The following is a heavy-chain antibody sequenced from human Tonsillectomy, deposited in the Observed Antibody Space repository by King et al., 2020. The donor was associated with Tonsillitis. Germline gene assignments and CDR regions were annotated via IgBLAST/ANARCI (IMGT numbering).Heavy chain of an antibody. CDR1: GFTFSSYA. J-gene: IGHJ4*02. CDR3: AAFASGGYYGGFDY. V-gene: IGHV3-30-3*01. CDR2: VSYDGSHK. D-gene: IGHD3-22*01. Sequence: VQLVESGGGVVQPGTSLRLSCAASGFTFSSYAMHWVRQAPGKGLEWVAAVSYDGSHKYHADSVKGRFTISRDNSKNTLCLQMNILRPEDTAVYYCAAFASGGYYGGFDYWGQGTLVTVSS.